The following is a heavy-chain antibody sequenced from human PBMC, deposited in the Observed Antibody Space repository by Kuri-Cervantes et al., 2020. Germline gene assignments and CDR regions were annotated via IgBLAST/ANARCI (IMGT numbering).Heavy chain of an antibody. Sequence: ASVKVSCKGSGYNFMSSWIAWVRQAPGQGLEWMGWISTYNGDTNYAQKLQGRATMTTDTSTSTAYMELRGLRSDDTAVYYCAREGDDSSGYYSTYFDYWGQGTLVTVSS. CDR1: GYNFMSSW. J-gene: IGHJ4*02. CDR2: ISTYNGDT. V-gene: IGHV1-18*04. D-gene: IGHD3-22*01. CDR3: AREGDDSSGYYSTYFDY.